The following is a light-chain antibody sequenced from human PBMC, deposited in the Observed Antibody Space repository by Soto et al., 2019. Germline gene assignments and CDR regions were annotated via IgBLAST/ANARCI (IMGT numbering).Light chain of an antibody. Sequence: EIVMTQSPTTLSVSPGERGTLSCRASQDISSYLAWYQQKPGQTPRLLIHGASTRATGIPARFSGSGSGTRFTLTIASLQSEDFAVYYCQQYDNRPRTFG. CDR1: QDISSY. CDR3: QQYDNRPRT. CDR2: GAS. J-gene: IGKJ1*01. V-gene: IGKV3-15*01.